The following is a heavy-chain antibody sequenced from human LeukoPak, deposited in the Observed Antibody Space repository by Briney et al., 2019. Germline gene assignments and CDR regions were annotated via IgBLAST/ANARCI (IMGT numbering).Heavy chain of an antibody. D-gene: IGHD5-12*01. CDR1: GYFSTGYY. Sequence: SETLSLTCSVSGYFSTGYYWGWVRQPPGKGLEWMASIRPDGHTYSNSSLRNQLTISADMSRNEFSLKLNSLTAADTAVYYCARQVATKGEWAFDVWGQGTVVTVSS. J-gene: IGHJ3*01. CDR2: IRPDGHT. V-gene: IGHV4-38-2*02. CDR3: ARQVATKGEWAFDV.